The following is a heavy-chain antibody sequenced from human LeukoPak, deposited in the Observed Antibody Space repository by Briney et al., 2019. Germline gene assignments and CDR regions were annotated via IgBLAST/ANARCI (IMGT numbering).Heavy chain of an antibody. D-gene: IGHD3-22*01. J-gene: IGHJ4*02. CDR3: ARGLDYYDSSGYYDY. CDR1: GGSISSYY. CDR2: IYYSGST. V-gene: IGHV4-59*12. Sequence: SETLSLTCTASGGSISSYYWSWIRQPPGKGLEWIGYIYYSGSTNYNPSLKSRVTISVDTSKNQFSLKLSSVTAADTAVYYCARGLDYYDSSGYYDYWGQGTLVTVSS.